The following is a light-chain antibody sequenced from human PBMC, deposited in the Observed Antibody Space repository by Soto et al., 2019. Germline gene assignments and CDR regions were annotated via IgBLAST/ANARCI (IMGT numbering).Light chain of an antibody. Sequence: ESQMTQSTSSLSASVGDSVNFTCRASQTISSWLAWYQQKPGKAPKLLIYKASTLKSGVPSRFSGSGSGTDFTLTISRLEPEDFAVYYCQQYGSSPETFGQGTKVDIK. V-gene: IGKV1-5*03. CDR1: QTISSW. CDR2: KAS. J-gene: IGKJ1*01. CDR3: QQYGSSPET.